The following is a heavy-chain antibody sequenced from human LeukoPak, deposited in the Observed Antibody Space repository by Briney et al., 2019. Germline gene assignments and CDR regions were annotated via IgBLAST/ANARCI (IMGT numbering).Heavy chain of an antibody. D-gene: IGHD3-10*01. CDR3: ASNLGNYYGSGSYYNGFGY. CDR2: ISYDGSNK. J-gene: IGHJ4*02. Sequence: GGSLRLSCAASGFTFSSYAMHWVRQAPGKGLEWVAVISYDGSNKYYADSVKGRFTISRDNSKNTLYLQMNSLRAEDTAVYYCASNLGNYYGSGSYYNGFGYWGQGTLVTVSS. CDR1: GFTFSSYA. V-gene: IGHV3-30-3*01.